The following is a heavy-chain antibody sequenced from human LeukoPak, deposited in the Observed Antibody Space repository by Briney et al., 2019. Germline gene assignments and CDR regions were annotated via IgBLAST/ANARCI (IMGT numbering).Heavy chain of an antibody. D-gene: IGHD3-3*01. J-gene: IGHJ4*02. V-gene: IGHV3-74*01. CDR3: ARSPNDFWSGYYPLDY. CDR1: GFTFSSYW. CDR2: INSDGSST. Sequence: GGSLRLSCAASGFTFSSYWMHWVRHAPGKGLVWVSRINSDGSSTSYADSVKGRFTISRDNAKNTLYLQMSSLRAEDTAVYYCARSPNDFWSGYYPLDYWGQGTLVTVSS.